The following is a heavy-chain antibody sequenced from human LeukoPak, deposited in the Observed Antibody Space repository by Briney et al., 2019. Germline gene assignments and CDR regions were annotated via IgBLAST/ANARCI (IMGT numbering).Heavy chain of an antibody. J-gene: IGHJ5*02. CDR3: ARDLTYSRSAGFFVEWFDP. Sequence: GASVKVSCKASGYTFTSYGISWVRQAPGQGLEWMGWISAYNGNTNYAQKLQGRVTMTTDTSTSTAYMELRSLRSDDTAVYYCARDLTYSRSAGFFVEWFDPWGQGTLVTVSS. CDR2: ISAYNGNT. V-gene: IGHV1-18*01. D-gene: IGHD6-13*01. CDR1: GYTFTSYG.